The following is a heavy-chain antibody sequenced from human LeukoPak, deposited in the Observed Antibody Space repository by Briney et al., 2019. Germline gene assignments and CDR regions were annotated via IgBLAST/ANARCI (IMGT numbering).Heavy chain of an antibody. V-gene: IGHV3-23*01. CDR1: GFIFSSYW. CDR2: ISGSGGST. Sequence: GGSLRLSCAASGFIFSSYWMTWVRQAPGKGLEWVSAISGSGGSTYYADSVKGRFTISRDNSKNTLYLQMNSLRAEDTAVYYCAKHGIGAAYYFDYWGQGTLVTVSS. D-gene: IGHD2-15*01. J-gene: IGHJ4*02. CDR3: AKHGIGAAYYFDY.